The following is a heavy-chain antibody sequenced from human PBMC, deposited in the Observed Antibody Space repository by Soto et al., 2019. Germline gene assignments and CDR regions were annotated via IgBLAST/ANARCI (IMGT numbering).Heavy chain of an antibody. CDR2: INRDGSTT. CDR3: AGGVATLLA. Sequence: EVQLVESGGGLVQPGGSLRLSCAASGFTFSTYWMHWVRQVPGKGLVWVSRINRDGSTTSYADSVKGRFNIPRDNAKNTLFLQMNSLRAEDTAVYYCAGGVATLLAWGQGTLVTVSS. J-gene: IGHJ5*02. V-gene: IGHV3-74*01. CDR1: GFTFSTYW. D-gene: IGHD5-12*01.